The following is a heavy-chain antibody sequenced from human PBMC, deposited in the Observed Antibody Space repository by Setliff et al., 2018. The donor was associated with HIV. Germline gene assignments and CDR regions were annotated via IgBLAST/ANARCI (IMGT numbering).Heavy chain of an antibody. CDR2: VYASTGHT. CDR3: ARGIDILVKMGIYYHYMDV. V-gene: IGHV1-8*01. J-gene: IGHJ6*03. Sequence: ASVRVSCKTSGDKFGSFDINWVRQASGQGLEWVGWVYASTGHTAYARKFEGRVTMTWDPSTGIGYMELNSLRADDTAVYYCARGIDILVKMGIYYHYMDVWGKGTTVTVSS. CDR1: GDKFGSFD. D-gene: IGHD2-15*01.